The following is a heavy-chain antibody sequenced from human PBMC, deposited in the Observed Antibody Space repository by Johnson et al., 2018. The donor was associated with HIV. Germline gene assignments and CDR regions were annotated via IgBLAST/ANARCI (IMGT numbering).Heavy chain of an antibody. V-gene: IGHV3-74*01. CDR2: INSDGSST. CDR3: ARVRAGRENAFDI. D-gene: IGHD1-26*01. CDR1: GFTFSSYW. Sequence: VQLVESGGGLVQPGGSLRLSCAASGFTFSSYWMHWVRQAPGKGLVWVSRINSDGSSTSYADSVKGRFTISRDNAKNSLYLQMNSLRAEDTAVYYCARVRAGRENAFDIWGQGTMVTVSS. J-gene: IGHJ3*02.